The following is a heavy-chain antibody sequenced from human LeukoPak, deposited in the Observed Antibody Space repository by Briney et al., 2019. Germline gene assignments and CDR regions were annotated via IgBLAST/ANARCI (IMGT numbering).Heavy chain of an antibody. CDR2: IYYSGST. Sequence: SETLSLTCTVSGGSIGSGYYWSWIRQPPGKGLEWIGYIYYSGSTNYNPSLKSRVTISVDTSKNQFSLKLSSVTAADTAVYYCARVGYYYDSSGYYFSEYFQHWGQGTLVTVSS. J-gene: IGHJ1*01. D-gene: IGHD3-22*01. CDR3: ARVGYYYDSSGYYFSEYFQH. V-gene: IGHV4-61*01. CDR1: GGSIGSGYY.